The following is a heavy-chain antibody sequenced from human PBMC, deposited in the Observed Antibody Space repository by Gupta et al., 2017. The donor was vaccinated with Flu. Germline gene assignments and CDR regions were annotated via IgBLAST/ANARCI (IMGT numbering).Heavy chain of an antibody. CDR3: ARLEDIVSSYAFDY. Sequence: QVQLQESGPGLVKPSETLSLTCAVSGYSISSGYYWGWIRQPPGKGLEWIGSIYHSGSTYYNPSLKSRVTISVDTSKNQFSLKLSSVTAADTAVYYCARLEDIVSSYAFDYWGQGTLVTVSS. J-gene: IGHJ4*02. V-gene: IGHV4-38-2*01. CDR1: GYSISSGYY. D-gene: IGHD3-16*02. CDR2: IYHSGST.